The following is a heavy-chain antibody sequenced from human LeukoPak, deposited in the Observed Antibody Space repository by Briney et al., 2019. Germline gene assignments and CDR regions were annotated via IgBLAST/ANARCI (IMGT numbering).Heavy chain of an antibody. V-gene: IGHV3-21*01. J-gene: IGHJ4*02. D-gene: IGHD5-12*01. CDR3: ARGLGRIVATIGEY. CDR1: GFTFSSYS. CDR2: ISSSSSYI. Sequence: GGSLRLSCAASGFTFSSYSMNWVLQAPGKGLEWVSSISSSSSYIYYADSVKGRFTISRDNAKNSLYLQMNSLRAEDTAVYYCARGLGRIVATIGEYWGQGTLVTVSS.